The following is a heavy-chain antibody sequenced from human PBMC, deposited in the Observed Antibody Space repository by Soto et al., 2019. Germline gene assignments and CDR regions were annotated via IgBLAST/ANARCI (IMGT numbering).Heavy chain of an antibody. J-gene: IGHJ5*02. Sequence: PSATLSLTCTVSGGSVSSGDYYWSWIRQPPGKGLEWIGYIYYSGNTNYNPSLKSRVIISVDTSKNLFSLKLTSVTAADTAVYYCARIPVDTSMIYWLDPWGQGTLVTVSS. D-gene: IGHD5-18*01. CDR2: IYYSGNT. V-gene: IGHV4-61*08. CDR1: GGSVSSGDYY. CDR3: ARIPVDTSMIYWLDP.